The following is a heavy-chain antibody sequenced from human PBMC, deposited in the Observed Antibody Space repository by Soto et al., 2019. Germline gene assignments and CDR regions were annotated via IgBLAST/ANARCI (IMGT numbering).Heavy chain of an antibody. CDR3: ARDERGSGSYFGRLNWFDP. V-gene: IGHV1-18*01. J-gene: IGHJ5*02. CDR2: IRGYTGNT. D-gene: IGHD3-10*01. CDR1: GYTFTSYG. Sequence: GASVKGSCQASGYTFTSYGIRWVGQAPGQGIEWMGWIRGYTGNTNYAQKVQGRVTLTTDTSTSTAYMELTSLTPDDTAVYYCARDERGSGSYFGRLNWFDPWGQGTLVTVSS.